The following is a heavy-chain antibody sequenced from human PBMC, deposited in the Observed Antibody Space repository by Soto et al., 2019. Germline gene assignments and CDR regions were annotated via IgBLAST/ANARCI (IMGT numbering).Heavy chain of an antibody. J-gene: IGHJ4*02. V-gene: IGHV2-5*01. CDR2: IYWNDDK. D-gene: IGHD3-9*01. Sequence: QITLNESGPTLVRPTQTLTLTCTFSGFSLSTSGVGVAWIRQPPGKALDWLALIYWNDDKRYSPSLKSRLTIAKDTSKNQVVLTMTNIDPVDTATYYCAHRLSLTLDGTSGYIFDYWGQGTLVTVSS. CDR1: GFSLSTSGVG. CDR3: AHRLSLTLDGTSGYIFDY.